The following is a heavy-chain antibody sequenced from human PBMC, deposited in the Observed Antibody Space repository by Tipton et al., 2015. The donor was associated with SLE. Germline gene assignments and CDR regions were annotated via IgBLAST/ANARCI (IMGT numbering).Heavy chain of an antibody. D-gene: IGHD6-19*01. J-gene: IGHJ5*02. CDR2: INAGNGNT. V-gene: IGHV1-3*01. Sequence: QLVQSGAEVRKPGASVKVSCKASGYTFTSYAMHWVRQAPGQRLEWMGWINAGNGNTKYSQKFQGRVTITRDTSASTAYMELSSLRSEDTAVYYCARDSSGWRNWFDPWGQGTLVTVSS. CDR1: GYTFTSYA. CDR3: ARDSSGWRNWFDP.